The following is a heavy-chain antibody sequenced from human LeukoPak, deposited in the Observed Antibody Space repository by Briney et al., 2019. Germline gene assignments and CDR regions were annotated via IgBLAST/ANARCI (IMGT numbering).Heavy chain of an antibody. Sequence: GESLKIPCQSSEYNFTPYWIVWARHMPGKGLEWMGLIYLCDSEIRYSPSFQSQDNLSPDHSNSTDYLQQTSVKASDTAMYYCARRAYYYDSSGDLNSPSFDYWGQGTLVSDSS. CDR1: EYNFTPYW. CDR2: IYLCDSEI. V-gene: IGHV5-51*01. D-gene: IGHD3-22*01. CDR3: ARRAYYYDSSGDLNSPSFDY. J-gene: IGHJ4*02.